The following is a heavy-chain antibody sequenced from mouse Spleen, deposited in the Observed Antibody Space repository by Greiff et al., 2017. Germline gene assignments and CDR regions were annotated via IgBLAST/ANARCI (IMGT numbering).Heavy chain of an antibody. CDR1: GFNIKDTY. J-gene: IGHJ1*01. CDR3: ALSTMITSWYFDV. V-gene: IGHV14-3*02. D-gene: IGHD2-4*01. Sequence: EVQLVESGAELVKPGASVKLSCTASGFNIKDTYMHWVKQRPEQGLEWIGRIDPANGNTKYDPKFQGKATITADTSSNTAYLQLSSLTSEDTAVYYCALSTMITSWYFDVWGAGTTVTVSS. CDR2: IDPANGNT.